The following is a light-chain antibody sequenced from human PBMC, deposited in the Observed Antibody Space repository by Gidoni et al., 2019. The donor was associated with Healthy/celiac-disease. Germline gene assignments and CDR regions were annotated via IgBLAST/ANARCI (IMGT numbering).Light chain of an antibody. V-gene: IGKV1-39*01. J-gene: IGKJ1*01. CDR2: AAS. Sequence: DTSMSPSPPSLSASVGDRVTITCRASQSISSYLNWYQQKPGKAPKLLIYAASSLQSGVPSRFSGSGSGTDFTLTISSLQPEDFATYYCQQSYSTPVTFXHXTKVEIK. CDR1: QSISSY. CDR3: QQSYSTPVT.